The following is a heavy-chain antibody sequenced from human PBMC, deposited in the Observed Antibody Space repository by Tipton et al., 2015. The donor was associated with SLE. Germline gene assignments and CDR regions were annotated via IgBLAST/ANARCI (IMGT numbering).Heavy chain of an antibody. V-gene: IGHV4-39*07. CDR1: GGSISSSSYY. CDR3: AHANWGTSFYY. D-gene: IGHD7-27*01. Sequence: LRLSCTVSGGSISSSSYYWAWIRQPPGKGLEWIGSIYYSGSTYYNPSLESRVTISVATSKNQFSLKLSSVTAADTAVFYCAHANWGTSFYYWGQGTLVTVSS. CDR2: IYYSGST. J-gene: IGHJ4*02.